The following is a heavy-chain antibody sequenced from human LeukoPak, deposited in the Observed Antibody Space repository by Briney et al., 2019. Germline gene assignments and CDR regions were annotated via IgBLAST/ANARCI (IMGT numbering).Heavy chain of an antibody. CDR1: GFTFSSYG. CDR2: IRYDGSNK. D-gene: IGHD3-22*01. Sequence: GGSLRLSCAASGFTFSSYGMHWVRQAPGKGLEWVAFIRYDGSNKYYADSVKGRFTISRDNSKNTLYLQMNSLRAEDTAVYYCARNTMIVVTDAFDIWGQGTMVTVSS. J-gene: IGHJ3*02. V-gene: IGHV3-30*02. CDR3: ARNTMIVVTDAFDI.